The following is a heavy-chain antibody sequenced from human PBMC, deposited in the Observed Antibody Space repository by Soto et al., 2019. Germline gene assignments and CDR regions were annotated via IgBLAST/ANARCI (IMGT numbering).Heavy chain of an antibody. CDR2: ISGSGGST. D-gene: IGHD3-9*01. Sequence: GGSLRLSCAASGFTFSSYAMSWVRQAPGKGLEWVSAISGSGGSTYYADSVKGRFTISRDNSKNTLYLQMNSLRAEDTAVYYCAKWIRYFDWLSPWGDAFDIWGQGTMVTVSS. J-gene: IGHJ3*02. CDR1: GFTFSSYA. V-gene: IGHV3-23*01. CDR3: AKWIRYFDWLSPWGDAFDI.